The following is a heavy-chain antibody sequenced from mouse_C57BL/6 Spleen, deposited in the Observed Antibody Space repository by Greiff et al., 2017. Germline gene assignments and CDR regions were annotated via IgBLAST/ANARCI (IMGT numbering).Heavy chain of an antibody. Sequence: VQLQQPGAELVKPGASVKLSCKASGYTFTSYWMQWVKQRPGQGLEWIGEIDPSDSYTNYNQKFKGKATLTVDTSSSTAYMQLSSLTAEDSAVYYCARKNTTVVAFDYWGQGTTLTVSS. CDR3: ARKNTTVVAFDY. CDR2: IDPSDSYT. J-gene: IGHJ2*01. V-gene: IGHV1-50*01. CDR1: GYTFTSYW. D-gene: IGHD1-1*01.